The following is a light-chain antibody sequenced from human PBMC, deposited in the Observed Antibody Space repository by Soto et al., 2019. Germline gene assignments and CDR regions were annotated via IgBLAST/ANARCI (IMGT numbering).Light chain of an antibody. V-gene: IGKV3-20*01. J-gene: IGKJ2*01. CDR3: QQYGSSPRT. CDR1: QSVSSGF. CDR2: GAS. Sequence: EIVLTQSPGTLSLSPGERDTLSCRASQSVSSGFLAWYQQKPGQAPRLLIYGASARATGIPDRFSGSGSGTDFTLTISRLEPEDCAVYYCQQYGSSPRTCGQGPKLEIK.